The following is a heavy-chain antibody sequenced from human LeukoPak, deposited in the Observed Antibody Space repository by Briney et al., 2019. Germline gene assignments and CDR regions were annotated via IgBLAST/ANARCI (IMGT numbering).Heavy chain of an antibody. CDR2: IYYSGST. V-gene: IGHV4-59*12. Sequence: SETLSLTCTVSGGSISSYYWSWIRQPPGKGLEWIGYIYYSGSTYYNPSLKSRVTISIDTSKNQFSLKLSSVTAADTAVYYCARDGIGSSTPFDYWGQGTLVTVSS. J-gene: IGHJ4*02. D-gene: IGHD6-6*01. CDR3: ARDGIGSSTPFDY. CDR1: GGSISSYY.